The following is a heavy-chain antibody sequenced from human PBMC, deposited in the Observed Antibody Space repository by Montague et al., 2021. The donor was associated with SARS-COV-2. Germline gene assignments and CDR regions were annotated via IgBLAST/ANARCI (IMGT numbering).Heavy chain of an antibody. Sequence: SETLSLTCPFSGGSNSSCYWAWIRQPPGKTLECIGYISPTGSTNYNPSLTSRVTMSVDTSKNQFSLKVNSVTAADTAVYYCARHYSATLPAVYWGQGTLVTVSS. V-gene: IGHV4-59*08. CDR1: GGSNSSCY. CDR2: ISPTGST. J-gene: IGHJ4*02. CDR3: ARHYSATLPAVY. D-gene: IGHD2-15*01.